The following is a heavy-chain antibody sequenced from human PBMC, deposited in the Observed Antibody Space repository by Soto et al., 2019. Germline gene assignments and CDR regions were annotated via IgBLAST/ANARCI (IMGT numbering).Heavy chain of an antibody. CDR3: ARGMSGYYFFCSCYPNPGLFSY. V-gene: IGHV4-59*01. Sequence: SETLSLTCAVSGGSISSFYWNWIRQPPGRGLEWIGSFYYSGPTNYNPSLSSRVTISVDTSKNQFSLQLTSATSADTAVYYCARGMSGYYFFCSCYPNPGLFSYRGQGIPVIGSS. CDR1: GGSISSFY. CDR2: FYYSGPT. D-gene: IGHD3-3*01. J-gene: IGHJ4*02.